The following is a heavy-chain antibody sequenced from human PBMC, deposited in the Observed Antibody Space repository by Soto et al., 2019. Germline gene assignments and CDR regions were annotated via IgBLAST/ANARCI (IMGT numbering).Heavy chain of an antibody. Sequence: EVQLVESGGGLVQPGGSLRLSCAASGFTFSSYSMNWVRQAPGKGLECISYISSSGSIIYYADSVKGRFTISRDNAKNSLYLQMNSLRAEDTAVYYCARGSRWESYRTTDYWGQGTLVTVSS. D-gene: IGHD3-16*02. CDR2: ISSSGSII. V-gene: IGHV3-48*01. CDR3: ARGSRWESYRTTDY. CDR1: GFTFSSYS. J-gene: IGHJ4*02.